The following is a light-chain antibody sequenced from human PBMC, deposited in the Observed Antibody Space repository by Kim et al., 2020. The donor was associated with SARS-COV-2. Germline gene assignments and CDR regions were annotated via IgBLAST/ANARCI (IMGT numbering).Light chain of an antibody. CDR1: KLGDKF. Sequence: VSPGQTAIITCSGDKLGDKFAYWYQQKPGQSPVLVIYQDTKRPSGIPERFSGSNSGDTATLTISGTQAMDEADYYCQAWDSSTAVFGGGTQLTVL. CDR2: QDT. J-gene: IGLJ2*01. V-gene: IGLV3-1*01. CDR3: QAWDSSTAV.